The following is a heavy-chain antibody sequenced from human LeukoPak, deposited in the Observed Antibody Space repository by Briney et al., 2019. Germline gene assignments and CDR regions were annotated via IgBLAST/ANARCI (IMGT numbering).Heavy chain of an antibody. CDR3: ARLPTYNWNDYGLDV. CDR1: GYMFTDYY. D-gene: IGHD1-1*01. V-gene: IGHV1-2*02. J-gene: IGHJ6*02. CDR2: INPNSGGI. Sequence: ASVTVSCKASGYMFTDYYIHWVRQAPGQRLEWMGWINPNSGGINDAVKLQGRVTMTRVTSISTAYIELSRLRPDDTAVYYCARLPTYNWNDYGLDVWGQGTTVTVSS.